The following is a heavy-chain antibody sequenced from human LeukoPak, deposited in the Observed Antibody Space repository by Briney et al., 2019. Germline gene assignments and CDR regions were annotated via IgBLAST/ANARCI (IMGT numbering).Heavy chain of an antibody. V-gene: IGHV4-38-2*02. CDR3: ARDLWFGASYGMDV. Sequence: KPSETLSLTCTVSGYSISSGYYWGWIRQPPGKGLEWIGSIYHSGSTYYNPSLKSRVTISVDTSKNQFSLKLSSVTAADTAVYYCARDLWFGASYGMDVWGQGTTVTVSS. J-gene: IGHJ6*02. CDR2: IYHSGST. D-gene: IGHD3-10*01. CDR1: GYSISSGYY.